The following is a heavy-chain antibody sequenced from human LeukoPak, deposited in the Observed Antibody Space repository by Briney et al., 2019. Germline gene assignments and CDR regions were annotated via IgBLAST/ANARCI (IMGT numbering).Heavy chain of an antibody. V-gene: IGHV3-23*01. Sequence: GGSLRLSCAASGFTFSSYAMSWVRQAPGKGLEWVSAIGGSGGSTYYADSVKGRFTISRDNSKNTLYLQMNSLRAEDTAVYYCAKRRGTYSSSWYIDYWGQGTLVTVSS. CDR2: IGGSGGST. CDR1: GFTFSSYA. D-gene: IGHD6-13*01. J-gene: IGHJ4*02. CDR3: AKRRGTYSSSWYIDY.